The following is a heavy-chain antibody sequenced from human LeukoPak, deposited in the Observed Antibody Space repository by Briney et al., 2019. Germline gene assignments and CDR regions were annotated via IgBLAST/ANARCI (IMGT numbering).Heavy chain of an antibody. CDR3: AKHGFSSGWPQVPSDH. D-gene: IGHD6-19*01. CDR2: ISGSGDHT. V-gene: IGHV3-23*01. Sequence: GSLRLSCTASRFTFSSYALSWVRQAPGKGLEWVSAISGSGDHTYYAASVKGRFTISRDNSKNTLYLQMISLRAEDTAVYYCAKHGFSSGWPQVPSDHWGQGTLVTVSS. J-gene: IGHJ4*02. CDR1: RFTFSSYA.